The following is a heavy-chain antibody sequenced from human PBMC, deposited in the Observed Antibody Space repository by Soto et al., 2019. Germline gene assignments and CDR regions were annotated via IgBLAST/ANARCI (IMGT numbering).Heavy chain of an antibody. D-gene: IGHD3-16*01. CDR3: AREQGGGGGYYYYGMDV. Sequence: ASVKVSCKASGYTFTSYAMHWVRQAPGQRLEWMGWINAGNGNTKYSQKFQGRVTITRDTSASTAYMELSSLRSEDTAVYYCAREQGGGGGYYYYGMDVWGQGTTVTVSS. CDR1: GYTFTSYA. J-gene: IGHJ6*02. V-gene: IGHV1-3*01. CDR2: INAGNGNT.